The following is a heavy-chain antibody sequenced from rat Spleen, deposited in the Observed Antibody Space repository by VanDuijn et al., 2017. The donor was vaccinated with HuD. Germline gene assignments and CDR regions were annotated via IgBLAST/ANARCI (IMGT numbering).Heavy chain of an antibody. D-gene: IGHD4-6*01. CDR3: ARHLREALGVMDV. CDR2: IWAGGGT. Sequence: QVQLKESGPGLVQPSQTLSLTCTVSGFSLTSYHVSWVRQPPGKSLVWMGIIWAGGGTNHNSAVQSRLSISRDTSKSQVFLKMNSLQPEDTGTYYCARHLREALGVMDVWGQGASVTVSS. J-gene: IGHJ4*01. V-gene: IGHV2-72*01. CDR1: GFSLTSYH.